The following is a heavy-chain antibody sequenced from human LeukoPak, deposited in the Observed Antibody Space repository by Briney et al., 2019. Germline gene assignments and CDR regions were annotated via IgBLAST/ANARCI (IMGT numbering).Heavy chain of an antibody. V-gene: IGHV3-74*01. Sequence: PGGSLRLSCAASGFTFRSHWMHWVRQAPGKGLVWVSRIKSDDISTNYADSVKGRFTISRDNAKNTLHLQMNSLRAEDTAIHWCASDGYYDSSGYYYGYFGAFDIWGQGTLVTVSS. CDR1: GFTFRSHW. CDR3: ASDGYYDSSGYYYGYFGAFDI. D-gene: IGHD3-22*01. CDR2: IKSDDIST. J-gene: IGHJ3*02.